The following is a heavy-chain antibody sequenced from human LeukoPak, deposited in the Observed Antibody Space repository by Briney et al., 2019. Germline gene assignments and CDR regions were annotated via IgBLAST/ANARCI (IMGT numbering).Heavy chain of an antibody. D-gene: IGHD6-6*01. Sequence: GGSLRLSCAASGFTFSSYSMNWVRQAPGKGLEWDSAISGSGVSTYYADSEKGRFTISRDNSKNTLYLQMNSLRAEDTAVYYCAKDGIAARDYYYYHYMDVWGKGTTVTVSS. CDR1: GFTFSSYS. CDR2: ISGSGVST. J-gene: IGHJ6*03. V-gene: IGHV3-23*01. CDR3: AKDGIAARDYYYYHYMDV.